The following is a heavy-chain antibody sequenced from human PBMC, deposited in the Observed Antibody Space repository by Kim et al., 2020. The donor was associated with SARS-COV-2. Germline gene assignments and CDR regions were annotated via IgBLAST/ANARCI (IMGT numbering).Heavy chain of an antibody. CDR3: AKGWGFDN. Sequence: GGSLRLSFEASGFTFSTHYMSWVRQAPGKGLEWVANIKEDASDESYADTVKGRFTISRDNARNSLYLQMNNLRVEDTAVYYCAKGWGFDNWGQVTLVTVS. CDR1: GFTFSTHY. CDR2: IKEDASDE. D-gene: IGHD3-16*01. J-gene: IGHJ4*02. V-gene: IGHV3-7*01.